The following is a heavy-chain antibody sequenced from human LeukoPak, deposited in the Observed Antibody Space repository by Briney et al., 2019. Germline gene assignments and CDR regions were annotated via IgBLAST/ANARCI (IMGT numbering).Heavy chain of an antibody. D-gene: IGHD6-13*01. V-gene: IGHV4-38-2*01. CDR3: ARTGLAAVGGGADY. J-gene: IGHJ4*02. CDR2: IYHGRGI. Sequence: SETLSLTCAVSGYSISSGYYWGWIRPPPGKGLEWIGSIYHGRGIYYNPSLRSRVTISEDTPKNQFFLRLKSVTAADTAVYYCARTGLAAVGGGADYWGQGTLVTVSS. CDR1: GYSISSGYY.